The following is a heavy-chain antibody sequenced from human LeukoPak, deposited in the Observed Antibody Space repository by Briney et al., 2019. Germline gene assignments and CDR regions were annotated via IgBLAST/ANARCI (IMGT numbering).Heavy chain of an antibody. CDR3: ARKATTGPTKAAFDI. V-gene: IGHV4-28*05. CDR2: IYYSGGI. D-gene: IGHD4-17*01. J-gene: IGHJ3*02. CDR1: GYSISSSNY. Sequence: PSDTLSLTCAVSGYSISSSNYRVWIRQPPGKGLEWIGHIYYSGGIYYNPSLKSRVTMSVDTSKNQFSLKLSSVTAVDTAVYYCARKATTGPTKAAFDIWGQGTMVTVSS.